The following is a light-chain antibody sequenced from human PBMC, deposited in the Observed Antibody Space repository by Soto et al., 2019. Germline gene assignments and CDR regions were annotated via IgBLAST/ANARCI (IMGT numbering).Light chain of an antibody. Sequence: DIVMTQSPLSLPVTPGEPASISCRSSQSLLHSNGYNYLDWYLQKPGQSPQLLIYLGSNRASGVPDRFRGSGSGTDLTLKISRVEAEDVGVYYCMQALQTPFTFGQGTRLEIK. J-gene: IGKJ5*01. CDR3: MQALQTPFT. V-gene: IGKV2-28*01. CDR1: QSLLHSNGYNY. CDR2: LGS.